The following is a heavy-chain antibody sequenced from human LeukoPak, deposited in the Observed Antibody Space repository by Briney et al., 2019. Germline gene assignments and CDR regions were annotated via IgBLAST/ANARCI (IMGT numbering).Heavy chain of an antibody. CDR3: ATSVLLWFGEGRWFDP. Sequence: GASVKVSCKVSGYTLTELSMHWVRQAPGKGIEWMGGFDPEDGETIYAQKFQGRVTMTEDTSTDTAYMELSSLRSEDTAVYYCATSVLLWFGEGRWFDPWGQGTLVTVSS. J-gene: IGHJ5*02. CDR1: GYTLTELS. V-gene: IGHV1-24*01. CDR2: FDPEDGET. D-gene: IGHD3-10*01.